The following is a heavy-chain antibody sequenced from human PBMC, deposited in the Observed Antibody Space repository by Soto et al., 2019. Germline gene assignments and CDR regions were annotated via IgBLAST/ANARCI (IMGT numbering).Heavy chain of an antibody. D-gene: IGHD3-3*01. Sequence: QVQLQQWGAGLLKPSETLSLTCAVYGGSFSGYYWSWIRQPPGKGLEWIGEINHSGSTNYNPSLKSRVTISVDTSKTQFSLKLSSVPAADTAVYYCAGTYEVGAFDIWGQGTMVTVSS. CDR2: INHSGST. CDR3: AGTYEVGAFDI. V-gene: IGHV4-34*01. J-gene: IGHJ3*02. CDR1: GGSFSGYY.